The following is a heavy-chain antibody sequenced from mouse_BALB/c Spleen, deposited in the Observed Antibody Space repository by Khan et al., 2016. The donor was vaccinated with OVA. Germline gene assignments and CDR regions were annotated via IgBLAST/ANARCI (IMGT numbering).Heavy chain of an antibody. CDR3: ARGGYGTFAY. J-gene: IGHJ3*01. CDR2: INPNNGDP. CDR1: GYSFTGYI. V-gene: IGHV1-37*01. Sequence: EVQLQQSGPELVKPGASMKISCKASGYSFTGYILNWVKQSHGKNLEWIGLINPNNGDPTYNQKFKGKATLTIDRSSSTAYMELLSLTSEDSAVYYCARGGYGTFAYWGQGTLVTVSA. D-gene: IGHD2-1*01.